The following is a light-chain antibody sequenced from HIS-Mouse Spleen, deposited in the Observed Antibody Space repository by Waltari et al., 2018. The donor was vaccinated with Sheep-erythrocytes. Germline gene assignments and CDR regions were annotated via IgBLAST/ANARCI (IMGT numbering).Light chain of an antibody. J-gene: IGLJ3*02. CDR2: EGS. CDR3: CSYAGSSTPWV. Sequence: QSALTQPASVSGSPGQSITISCTGTSSDVGSYNLVSWYQQHPGKAPKLMIYEGSKRPLGVSHRFSGSKSGNTASLTISGLQAEDEADYYCCSYAGSSTPWVFGGGTKLTVL. V-gene: IGLV2-23*01. CDR1: SSDVGSYNL.